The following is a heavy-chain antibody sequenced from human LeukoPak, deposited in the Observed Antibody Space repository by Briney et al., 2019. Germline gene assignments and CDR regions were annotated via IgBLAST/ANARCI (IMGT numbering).Heavy chain of an antibody. CDR3: ARDVGFYYDSGSVLDQ. CDR1: GYTFTGYY. J-gene: IGHJ4*02. CDR2: VSGVNGDT. Sequence: GGSVNVSCKASGYTFTGYYMHWVRQAPGQGLEWMGWVSGVNGDTKYAQKVQGRVTMTTDTSTSTAYMELRSLRSDDTAVYYCARDVGFYYDSGSVLDQWGQGTRVIVSS. D-gene: IGHD3-10*01. V-gene: IGHV1-18*04.